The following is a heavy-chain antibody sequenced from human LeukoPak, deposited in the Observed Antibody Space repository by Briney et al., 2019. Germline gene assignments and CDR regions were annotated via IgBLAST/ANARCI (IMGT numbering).Heavy chain of an antibody. CDR1: GFTLSSYA. CDR2: ISGSGNT. CDR3: AKAPVTTCRGAYCYPFDY. Sequence: GGSLRLSCAASGFTLSSYAMSWVRQAPGKGPEWVSAISGSGNTYHADSVKGRFTISRDSSKNTLFLQMNRLRPEDAAVYYCAKAPVTTCRGAYCYPFDYWGQGTLVTVSS. V-gene: IGHV3-23*01. D-gene: IGHD2-21*01. J-gene: IGHJ4*02.